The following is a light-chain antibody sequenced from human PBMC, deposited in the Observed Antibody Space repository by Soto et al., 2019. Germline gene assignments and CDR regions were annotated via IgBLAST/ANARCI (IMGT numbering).Light chain of an antibody. CDR3: QQSYSTPWT. J-gene: IGKJ1*01. CDR1: QSISSY. CDR2: AAS. V-gene: IGKV1-39*01. Sequence: DIQMTQSPSSLSASVGDRVTITCRASQSISSYLNWYQQKPGKAPKLLIYAASSLQSGVPSRFSGSGSGTDFTLTISSLQPEDFATYYCQQSYSTPWTCG.